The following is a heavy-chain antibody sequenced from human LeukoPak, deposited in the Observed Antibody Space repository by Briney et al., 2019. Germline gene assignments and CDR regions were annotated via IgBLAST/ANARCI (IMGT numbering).Heavy chain of an antibody. CDR1: DDSITMYY. Sequence: SETLSLTCTVSDDSITMYYWTWIRQPAGRGLEWIGRIYSSGNTNYNPSLKSRVTISVDTSKNQFSLKLTSVTAADTAVYYCARASLDSENYGRYFDYWGQGTLVTVSS. J-gene: IGHJ4*02. V-gene: IGHV4-4*07. CDR3: ARASLDSENYGRYFDY. D-gene: IGHD3-10*01. CDR2: IYSSGNT.